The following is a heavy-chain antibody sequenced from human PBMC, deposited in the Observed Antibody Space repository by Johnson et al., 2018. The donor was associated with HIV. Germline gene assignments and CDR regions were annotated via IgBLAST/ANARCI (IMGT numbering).Heavy chain of an antibody. CDR1: GFTFSRHG. V-gene: IGHV3-30*04. CDR2: ISYDGSKR. J-gene: IGHJ3*02. D-gene: IGHD6-6*01. Sequence: QVQVVESGGGVVQPGRSLRLSCAASGFTFSRHGMHWGRQAPGKGLEWVAVISYDGSKRNYADSVKGRFTISRDSSKNTLYLQMNSLRAEDTAVYYCASEYSSSSQPNAFDIWGQGTMVTVSS. CDR3: ASEYSSSSQPNAFDI.